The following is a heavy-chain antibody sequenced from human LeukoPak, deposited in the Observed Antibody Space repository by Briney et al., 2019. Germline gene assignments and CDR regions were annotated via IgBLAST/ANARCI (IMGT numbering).Heavy chain of an antibody. CDR1: GGSFSNYY. CDR2: INDSGRT. V-gene: IGHV4-34*01. J-gene: IGHJ6*03. CDR3: ARRWNYGRNYYIDV. Sequence: PSETLSLTCAVYGGSFSNYYWSWIRQPPGKGLEWIGEINDSGRTNYNPSLMRRCTVSVDTSKKQFSLRLTSVTATDTAVYYCARRWNYGRNYYIDVWGKGATVSVSS. D-gene: IGHD1-7*01.